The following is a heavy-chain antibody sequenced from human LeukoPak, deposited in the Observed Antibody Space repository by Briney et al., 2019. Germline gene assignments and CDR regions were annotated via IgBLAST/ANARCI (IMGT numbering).Heavy chain of an antibody. Sequence: ASVKVSCKASGYTFTGYYMHWVRQAPGQGLEWMGWINPNSGGTNYAQKFQGRVTMTRDTSISTAYMELSRLRSDDTAVYYCAREGTSVDYYDSSGPPRPLDYWGQGTLVTVSS. V-gene: IGHV1-2*02. D-gene: IGHD3-22*01. CDR2: INPNSGGT. CDR1: GYTFTGYY. CDR3: AREGTSVDYYDSSGPPRPLDY. J-gene: IGHJ4*02.